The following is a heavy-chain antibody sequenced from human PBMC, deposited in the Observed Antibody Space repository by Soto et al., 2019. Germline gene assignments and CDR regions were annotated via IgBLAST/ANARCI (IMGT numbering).Heavy chain of an antibody. D-gene: IGHD4-4*01. CDR2: INPSGGNT. CDR3: ARDRHSNSYYFDY. CDR1: GYTFTDYG. V-gene: IGHV1-46*03. Sequence: GASVKVSCKASGYTFTDYGISWVRQAPGQGLEWMGIINPSGGNTNYAQKFQGRVTMTRDTSTSTVYMELSSLRSEDTAVYYCARDRHSNSYYFDYWGQGTLVTVSS. J-gene: IGHJ4*02.